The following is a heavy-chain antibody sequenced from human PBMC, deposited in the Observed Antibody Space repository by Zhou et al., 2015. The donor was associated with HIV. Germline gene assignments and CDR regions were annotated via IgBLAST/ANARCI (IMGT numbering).Heavy chain of an antibody. CDR2: SRNKRNSFIT. CDR1: GFTLSDHY. D-gene: IGHD3-10*01. V-gene: IGHV3-72*01. Sequence: DVQLVESGGGLVQPGRSLRLSCQASGFTLSDHYMDWVRQAPGMGLEWVARSRNKRNSFITEYAAPVKGRFTISRDDSRNSLYLQMNSLKTDDTAVYYCGVYYGSGRGIWGQGTMVTVSS. CDR3: GVYYGSGRGI. J-gene: IGHJ3*02.